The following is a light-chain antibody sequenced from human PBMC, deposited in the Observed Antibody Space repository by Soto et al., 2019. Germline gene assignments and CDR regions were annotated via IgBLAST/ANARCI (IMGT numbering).Light chain of an antibody. CDR3: QQYNSLPYT. J-gene: IGKJ2*01. CDR1: QDISTC. V-gene: IGKV1-33*01. CDR2: NVP. Sequence: DIQMTQSPSSLSASLGDRVTLTCRASQDISTCLNWYQQKSGQAPNLLISNVPNWETGVPSRFSGSGSGTVFTLTISALQPEDIATYYCQQYNSLPYTFGQGTRLEIE.